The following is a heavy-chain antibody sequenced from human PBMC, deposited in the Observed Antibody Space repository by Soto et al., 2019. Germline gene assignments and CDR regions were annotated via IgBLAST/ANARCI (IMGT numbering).Heavy chain of an antibody. J-gene: IGHJ6*02. V-gene: IGHV3-23*01. Sequence: GGSLRLSCAASGFTFSSYAMSWVRQAPGKGLEWVSAISGGGGSTYYADSVKGRFTISRDNSKNTLYLQMNSLRAEDTAVYYCAKDMVGLVPAAPSLQYYYYYGMDVWGQGTTVTVSS. CDR2: ISGGGGST. CDR1: GFTFSSYA. CDR3: AKDMVGLVPAAPSLQYYYYYGMDV. D-gene: IGHD2-2*01.